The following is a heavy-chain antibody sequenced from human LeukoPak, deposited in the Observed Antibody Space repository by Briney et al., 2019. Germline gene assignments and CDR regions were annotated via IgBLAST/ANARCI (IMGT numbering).Heavy chain of an antibody. CDR2: KNPNSGNT. V-gene: IGHV1-8*01. J-gene: IGHJ5*02. CDR1: GYTFTTYD. Sequence: ASVKVSCKASGYTFTTYDINWVRQATGQGLEWMGWKNPNSGNTGYAQKFQGRVTMTRNTSISTAYMELSSLRSEETAVYYCARGRGGGRRENWFDPWGQGTLVTVSS. CDR3: ARGRGGGRRENWFDP. D-gene: IGHD3-16*01.